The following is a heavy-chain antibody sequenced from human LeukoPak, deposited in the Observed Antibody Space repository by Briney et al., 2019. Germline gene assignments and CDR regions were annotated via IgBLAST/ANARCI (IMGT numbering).Heavy chain of an antibody. J-gene: IGHJ3*02. V-gene: IGHV1-8*02. CDR3: ARCTGGDCGGAFDI. D-gene: IGHD2-21*02. CDR1: GNTLTNYD. CDR2: MNPNTGNA. Sequence: ASVKVSCKTSGNTLTNYDINWLRQATGQGLEWMGWMNPNTGNADSAQKFQGRVTMTRNISISTAYMELSSLRFEDTAVYYCARCTGGDCGGAFDIWGQGTMVTVSS.